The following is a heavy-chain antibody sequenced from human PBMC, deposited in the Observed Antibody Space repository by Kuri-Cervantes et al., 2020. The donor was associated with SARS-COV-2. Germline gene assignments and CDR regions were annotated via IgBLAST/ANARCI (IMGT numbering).Heavy chain of an antibody. V-gene: IGHV1-69*04. CDR2: IIPILGIA. J-gene: IGHJ4*02. CDR3: AREIPSAAGDDY. D-gene: IGHD6-13*01. CDR1: GGTFSSYA. Sequence: TVKVSCKASGGTFSSYAISWVRQAPGQGLEWMGRIIPILGIANYAQKFQGRVTITADKSTSTAYMELSSLRSEDTAVYYCAREIPSAAGDDYWGQGTLVTVSS.